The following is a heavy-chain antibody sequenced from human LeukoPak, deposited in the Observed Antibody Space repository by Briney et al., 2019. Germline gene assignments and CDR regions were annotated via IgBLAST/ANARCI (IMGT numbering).Heavy chain of an antibody. J-gene: IGHJ4*02. V-gene: IGHV4-59*08. Sequence: PSETLSLTCAVYGGSFSSYYWSWIRQSPGKGLEWIGYIYYSGSTNYNPSLKSRVTISIDTSKNQFSLMLNSVTAADTAVYYCATGDETSGWYGYWGQGTLVTVSS. CDR3: ATGDETSGWYGY. CDR1: GGSFSSYY. D-gene: IGHD6-19*01. CDR2: IYYSGST.